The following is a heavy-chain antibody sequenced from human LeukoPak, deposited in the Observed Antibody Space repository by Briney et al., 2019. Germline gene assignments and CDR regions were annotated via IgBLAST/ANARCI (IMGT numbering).Heavy chain of an antibody. Sequence: PGGSLRLSCAASGFTFSGYWMSWVRQAPGKGLEWVSTISSSSSYIYYADSVKGRFTMPRDNAKNSLYLQMNSLRAEDTAVYYCARDGGRMDVWGQGTTVTVSS. V-gene: IGHV3-21*01. CDR2: ISSSSSYI. J-gene: IGHJ6*02. CDR1: GFTFSGYW. D-gene: IGHD6-25*01. CDR3: ARDGGRMDV.